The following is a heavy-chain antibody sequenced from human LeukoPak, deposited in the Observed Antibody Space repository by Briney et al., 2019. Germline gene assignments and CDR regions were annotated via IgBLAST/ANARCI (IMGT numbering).Heavy chain of an antibody. CDR1: GFTFSSYW. D-gene: IGHD4-23*01. Sequence: GGSLRLSCTASGFTFSSYWMNWVRQAPGKGLEWVSSISSSSSYIYYADSVKGRFTISRDNAKNSLYLQMNSLRAEDTAVYYCARDPGGHFDYWGQGTLVTVSS. J-gene: IGHJ4*02. CDR2: ISSSSSYI. CDR3: ARDPGGHFDY. V-gene: IGHV3-21*01.